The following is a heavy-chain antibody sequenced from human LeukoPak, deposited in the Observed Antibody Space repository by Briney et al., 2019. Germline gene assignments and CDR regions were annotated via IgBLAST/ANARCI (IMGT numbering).Heavy chain of an antibody. CDR2: FYYSGST. J-gene: IGHJ5*02. CDR3: ARDRSYIWFDP. CDR1: GGAISSYY. D-gene: IGHD1-26*01. Sequence: SESLSLTCIVSGGAISSYYWSWIRQPPGKGLEWIGYFYYSGSTNYNPSLKSRVTISVDTSKNQFSLKLNSVTAADTAVYYCARDRSYIWFDPWGQGTLVTVSS. V-gene: IGHV4-59*01.